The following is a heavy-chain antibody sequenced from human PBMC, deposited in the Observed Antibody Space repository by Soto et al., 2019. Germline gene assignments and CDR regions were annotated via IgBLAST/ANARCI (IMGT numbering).Heavy chain of an antibody. CDR3: ARVPYDSSGYYPGRFDY. CDR2: IYYSGST. J-gene: IGHJ4*02. CDR1: GGSISSGDYY. V-gene: IGHV4-30-4*01. D-gene: IGHD3-22*01. Sequence: TSETLSLTCTVSGGSISSGDYYWSWIRQPPGKGLEWIGYIYYSGSTHYNPSLKSRVTISVDTSKNQFSLKLSSVTAADTAVYYCARVPYDSSGYYPGRFDYWGQGTLVTVSS.